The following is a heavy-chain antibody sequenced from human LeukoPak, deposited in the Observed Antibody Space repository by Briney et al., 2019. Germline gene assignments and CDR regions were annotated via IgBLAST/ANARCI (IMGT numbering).Heavy chain of an antibody. CDR3: ARGYYDSSGFSFDY. CDR2: LNTDGSTT. V-gene: IGHV3-74*01. J-gene: IGHJ4*02. D-gene: IGHD3-22*01. Sequence: GGTLRLSCAASGFTFSSYWMHWVRQAPGKGLVWVSRLNTDGSTTIYADSVKGRFTISRDNAKNTLYLQMNSLRAEDTAVYYCARGYYDSSGFSFDYWGQGTLVTVSS. CDR1: GFTFSSYW.